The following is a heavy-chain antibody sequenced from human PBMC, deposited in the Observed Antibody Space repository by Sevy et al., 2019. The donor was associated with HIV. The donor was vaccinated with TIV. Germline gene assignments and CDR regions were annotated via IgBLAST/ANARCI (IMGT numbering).Heavy chain of an antibody. CDR1: GFTVNSNY. CDR3: ARGKSGYGYALNY. D-gene: IGHD5-18*01. V-gene: IGHV3-66*01. J-gene: IGHJ4*02. Sequence: GGSLRLSCAASGFTVNSNYMTWVRQAPGKGLEGVSVIRSDHTTYHADSVKDSFTISRDNFKNTLYLHMSSLRAEDTAVYYCARGKSGYGYALNYWGQGTLVTVSS. CDR2: IRSDHTT.